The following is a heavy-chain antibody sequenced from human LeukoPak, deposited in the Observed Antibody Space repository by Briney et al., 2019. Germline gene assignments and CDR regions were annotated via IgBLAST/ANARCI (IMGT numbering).Heavy chain of an antibody. Sequence: SETLSLTCTVSGGSISSSIYYWGWIRQPPGKGLEWIGSIYYSGSTYYSPSLKSRVTMSVDTSKNQFSLKLSSVTAADTAVYYCARHGSASGWYRSHFDYWGQGTLVTVSS. J-gene: IGHJ4*02. D-gene: IGHD6-19*01. V-gene: IGHV4-39*01. CDR3: ARHGSASGWYRSHFDY. CDR1: GGSISSSIYY. CDR2: IYYSGST.